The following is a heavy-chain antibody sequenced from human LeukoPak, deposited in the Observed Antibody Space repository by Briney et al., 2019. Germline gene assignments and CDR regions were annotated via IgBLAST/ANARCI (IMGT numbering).Heavy chain of an antibody. D-gene: IGHD3-10*01. CDR1: GFTFSSYW. V-gene: IGHV3-7*01. Sequence: GGSLRLSCAASGFTFSSYWMTWVRQAPGKGLEWVANIKLDVSETYYVDSVRGRFTISRDNTKNSLYLQMDSLRAEDTAVYYCARKGNAFDFWGQGTLVTVSS. CDR3: ARKGNAFDF. J-gene: IGHJ3*01. CDR2: IKLDVSET.